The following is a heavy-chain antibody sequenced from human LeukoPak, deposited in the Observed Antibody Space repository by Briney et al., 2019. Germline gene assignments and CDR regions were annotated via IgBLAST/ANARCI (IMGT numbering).Heavy chain of an antibody. D-gene: IGHD3-10*01. J-gene: IGHJ4*02. Sequence: GGSLRLSCVGSGLMFRDYWMNWVRQVPGKGLEWVGNINEDGSVQDYVDSVRGRFSISRDNAKNSFYLQINNLRVEDTAIYYCATRESSMARSHWGQGPLVTVSS. CDR3: ATRESSMARSH. CDR1: GLMFRDYW. CDR2: INEDGSVQ. V-gene: IGHV3-7*01.